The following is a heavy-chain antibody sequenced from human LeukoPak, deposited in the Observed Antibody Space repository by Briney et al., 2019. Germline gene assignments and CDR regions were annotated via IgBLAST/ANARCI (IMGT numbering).Heavy chain of an antibody. D-gene: IGHD2-15*01. CDR1: GYTFTGYY. V-gene: IGHV1-2*06. CDR3: ARDLSALGYCSGGSCYPQDY. Sequence: SSVKVSCKASGYTFTGYYMHWVRQAPGQGLEWMGRINPNSGGTNYAQKFQDRVTMTRDTSINTAYMELSRPRSDDTAVYYCARDLSALGYCSGGSCYPQDYWGQGTLVTVSS. J-gene: IGHJ4*02. CDR2: INPNSGGT.